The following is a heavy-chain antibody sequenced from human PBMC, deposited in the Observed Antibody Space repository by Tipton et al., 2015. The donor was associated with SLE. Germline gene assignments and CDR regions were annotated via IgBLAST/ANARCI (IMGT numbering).Heavy chain of an antibody. CDR1: GHSFSNHW. D-gene: IGHD1-14*01. V-gene: IGHV5-51*01. Sequence: SLRLSCKGSGHSFSNHWVGWVRQMPGKGLEWMGIIYPGDSTTIYSPSFQGQVTISADKSVTTAYLPWSSLKASDTATYYCARLRGDHFASGTYNGKYSYSGMDVWGQGTTVTVAS. J-gene: IGHJ6*02. CDR3: ARLRGDHFASGTYNGKYSYSGMDV. CDR2: IYPGDSTT.